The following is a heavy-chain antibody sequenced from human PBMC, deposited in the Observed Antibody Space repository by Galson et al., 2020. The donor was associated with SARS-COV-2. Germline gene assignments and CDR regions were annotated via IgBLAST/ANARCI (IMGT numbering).Heavy chain of an antibody. V-gene: IGHV3-30*18. CDR3: AKDPGKWLLLFDY. Sequence: TGGSLRLSCAASGFTFSSYGMHWVRQAPGKGLEWVAVISYDGSNKYYADSVKGRFTISRDNSKNTLYLQMNSLRAEDTAVYYCAKDPGKWLLLFDYWGQGTLVTVSS. CDR1: GFTFSSYG. D-gene: IGHD3-22*01. CDR2: ISYDGSNK. J-gene: IGHJ4*02.